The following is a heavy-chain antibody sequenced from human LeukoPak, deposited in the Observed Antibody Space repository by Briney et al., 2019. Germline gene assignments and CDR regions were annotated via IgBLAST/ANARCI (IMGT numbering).Heavy chain of an antibody. CDR3: ARERVRGQAFDI. J-gene: IGHJ3*02. D-gene: IGHD3-10*01. CDR2: ISSSGSTI. V-gene: IGHV3-48*03. CDR1: GFTFSSYE. Sequence: GGSLRLSCAASGFTFSSYEMNWVRQAPGKGLEWVSYISSSGSTIYYADSVKGRFTISRDNAKNSLYLQMNSLRAEDTVVYFCARERVRGQAFDIWGQGTMVTVSS.